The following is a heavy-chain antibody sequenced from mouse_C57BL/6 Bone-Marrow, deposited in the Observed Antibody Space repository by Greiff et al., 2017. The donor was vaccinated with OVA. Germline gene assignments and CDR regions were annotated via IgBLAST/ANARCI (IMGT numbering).Heavy chain of an antibody. CDR2: ISNLAYSI. V-gene: IGHV5-15*01. CDR3: ARHYYSNYAYYAMDY. J-gene: IGHJ4*01. D-gene: IGHD2-5*01. CDR1: GFTFSDYG. Sequence: EVKLQESGGGLVQPGGSLKLSCAASGFTFSDYGMAWVRQAPRKGPEWVAFISNLAYSIYYADTVTGRFTISRENAKNTLYLEMSSLRSEDTAMYYCARHYYSNYAYYAMDYWGQGTSVTVSS.